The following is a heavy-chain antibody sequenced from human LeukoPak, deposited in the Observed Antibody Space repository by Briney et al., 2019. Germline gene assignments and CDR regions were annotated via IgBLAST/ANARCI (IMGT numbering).Heavy chain of an antibody. D-gene: IGHD1/OR15-1a*01. Sequence: SVKVSCKASGDTFSSYAISWVRQAPGQGLEWMGRIIPILGITKYAQNFQGRVTITAEKSTGTAYMELSGLRSEDTAVYYWARAQWNSSPDHWGQGALVTVSS. J-gene: IGHJ5*02. CDR3: ARAQWNSSPDH. V-gene: IGHV1-69*04. CDR1: GDTFSSYA. CDR2: IIPILGIT.